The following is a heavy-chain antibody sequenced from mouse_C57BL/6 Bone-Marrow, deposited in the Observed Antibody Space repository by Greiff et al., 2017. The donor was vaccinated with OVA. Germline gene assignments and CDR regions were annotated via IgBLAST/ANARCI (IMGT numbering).Heavy chain of an antibody. V-gene: IGHV5-9-1*02. CDR3: TREGGRGVAY. Sequence: EVKLVESGEGLVKPGGSLKLSCAASGFTFSSYAMSWVRQTPEKRLEWVAYISSGGDYIYYADTVKGRFTISRDNARNTLYLQMSRLKSEDTAMYDCTREGGRGVAYWGQGTLVTVSA. D-gene: IGHD6-1*01. J-gene: IGHJ3*01. CDR1: GFTFSSYA. CDR2: ISSGGDYI.